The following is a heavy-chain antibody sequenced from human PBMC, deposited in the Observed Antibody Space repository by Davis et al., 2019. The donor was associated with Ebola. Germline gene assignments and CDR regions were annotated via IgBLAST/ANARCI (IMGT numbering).Heavy chain of an antibody. CDR2: IYYSGST. V-gene: IGHV4-39*01. Sequence: MPGGSLRLSCTVSGGSIRSSSYYWGWIRQPPGKGLEWIGSIYYSGSTYFNPSLKSRVTISVDTSKNQFSLKLNSVTAADTAVYYCARQPPTVTTGSYSYYYYGMDVWGQGTTVTVSS. D-gene: IGHD4-17*01. CDR1: GGSIRSSSYY. J-gene: IGHJ6*02. CDR3: ARQPPTVTTGSYSYYYYGMDV.